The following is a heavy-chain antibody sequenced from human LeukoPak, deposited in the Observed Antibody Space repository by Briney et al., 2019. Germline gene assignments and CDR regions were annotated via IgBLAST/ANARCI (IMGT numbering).Heavy chain of an antibody. CDR1: GFPFSSYG. J-gene: IGHJ4*02. D-gene: IGHD2-2*01. Sequence: PGGSLRLSCAASGFPFSSYGMHWVRQAPGKGLEWVAIIWYDGSNQYYADSVKGRFTISRDNSKNTLYLQMNSLRAEDTAVYYCARDYCSSFSCQDYWGQGTLVTVSS. CDR2: IWYDGSNQ. CDR3: ARDYCSSFSCQDY. V-gene: IGHV3-33*01.